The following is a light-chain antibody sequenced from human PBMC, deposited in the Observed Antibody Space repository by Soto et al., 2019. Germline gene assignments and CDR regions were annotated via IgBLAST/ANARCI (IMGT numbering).Light chain of an antibody. J-gene: IGKJ1*01. CDR2: KAS. CDR1: QTISSW. V-gene: IGKV1-5*03. Sequence: DIRMSESPSTLSLSIGDGVTITCRASQTISSWFAWYHQKRGKAPKLLIYKASTFKSGVPSRFSGSGSGTEFTLTISSLQPDDFATYYCQQYNSYSWTFGQGTKVDIK. CDR3: QQYNSYSWT.